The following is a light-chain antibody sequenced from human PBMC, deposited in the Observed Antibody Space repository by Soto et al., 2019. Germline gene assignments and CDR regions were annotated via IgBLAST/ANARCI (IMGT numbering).Light chain of an antibody. CDR1: SSDIGGYNY. Sequence: QSALTQPASVSGSPGQSITISCTGTSSDIGGYNYVSWYQHHPGKAPKLVINDVSNRPSGVSNRFSGSKSGNTASLTISGLQAEDEADYYCSSYTSSSTRVFGTGTKVTVL. CDR2: DVS. CDR3: SSYTSSSTRV. V-gene: IGLV2-14*03. J-gene: IGLJ1*01.